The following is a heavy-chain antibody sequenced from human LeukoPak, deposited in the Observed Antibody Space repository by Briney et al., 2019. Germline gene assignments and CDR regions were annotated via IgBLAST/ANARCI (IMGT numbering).Heavy chain of an antibody. CDR3: ARDEFGPLAF. J-gene: IGHJ4*02. Sequence: PGGSLRLSCVVSGLTFSNCRMTWVRQAPGRGLEWVANVKEDGTETSYVGSVKGRFTISRDNAKNSLYLQMNSLRAEDTALYYCARDEFGPLAFWGRGTPVTVSS. CDR2: VKEDGTET. D-gene: IGHD3/OR15-3a*01. CDR1: GLTFSNCR. V-gene: IGHV3-7*05.